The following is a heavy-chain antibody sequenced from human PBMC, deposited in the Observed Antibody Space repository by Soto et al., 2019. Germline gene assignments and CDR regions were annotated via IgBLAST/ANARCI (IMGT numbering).Heavy chain of an antibody. V-gene: IGHV1-69*13. D-gene: IGHD2-2*01. CDR3: ARVAPGFCSSTSCYDSYYYYGMDV. CDR2: IIPIFGTA. J-gene: IGHJ6*02. Sequence: SVKVSCKASGGTFSSYAISWVRQAPGQGLEWMGGIIPIFGTANYAQKFQGRVTITADESTSTAYMELSSLRSEDTAVYYCARVAPGFCSSTSCYDSYYYYGMDVWGQGTTVTVSS. CDR1: GGTFSSYA.